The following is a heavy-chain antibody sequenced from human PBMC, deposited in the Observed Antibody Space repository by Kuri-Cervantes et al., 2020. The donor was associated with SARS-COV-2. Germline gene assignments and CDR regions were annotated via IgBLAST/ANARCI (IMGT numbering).Heavy chain of an antibody. D-gene: IGHD3-22*01. CDR1: GFTFSSYG. J-gene: IGHJ4*02. CDR3: AKESSYYDSSGYGDFDY. CDR2: ISYDGSNK. V-gene: IGHV3-30*18. Sequence: LSLTCVASGFTFSSYGMHWVRQAPGKGLEWVAVISYDGSNKYYADSVKGRFTISRDNSKNTLYLQMNSLRAEDTAVYYCAKESSYYDSSGYGDFDYWGQGTLVTVSS.